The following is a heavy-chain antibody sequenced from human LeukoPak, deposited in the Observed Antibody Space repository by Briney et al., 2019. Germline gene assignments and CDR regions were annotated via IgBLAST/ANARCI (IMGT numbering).Heavy chain of an antibody. D-gene: IGHD3-22*01. CDR1: GFTFSDSA. CDR2: IRSKAKRYAT. CDR3: THYYDGSGYYGAFDS. V-gene: IGHV3-73*01. Sequence: GGSLKLSCAASGFTFSDSAVHWVRQASGKGLEWVGRIRSKAKRYATAYAASVKGRFTISRDDSETTAYLQMNSLKTEDTAVYYCTHYYDGSGYYGAFDSWGQGTMVTVSS. J-gene: IGHJ3*02.